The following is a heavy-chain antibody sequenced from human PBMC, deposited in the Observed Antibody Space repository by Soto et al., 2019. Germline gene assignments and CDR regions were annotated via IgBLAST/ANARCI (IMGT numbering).Heavy chain of an antibody. CDR3: ARALGYCSSTSCRPIHYYYGMDV. Sequence: PGGSLRLSCAASGFTFSSYAMHWVRQAPGKGLEWVAVISYDGSNKYYADSVKGRFTISRDNSKNTLYLQMNSLRAEDTAVYYCARALGYCSSTSCRPIHYYYGMDVWGQGTTVTVSS. D-gene: IGHD2-2*01. J-gene: IGHJ6*02. CDR2: ISYDGSNK. V-gene: IGHV3-30-3*01. CDR1: GFTFSSYA.